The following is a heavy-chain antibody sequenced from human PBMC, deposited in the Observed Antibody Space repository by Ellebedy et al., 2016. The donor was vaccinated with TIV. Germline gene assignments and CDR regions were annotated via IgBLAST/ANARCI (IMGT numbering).Heavy chain of an antibody. CDR2: IIPIFGTA. CDR1: GYTFTSYY. V-gene: IGHV1-69*13. J-gene: IGHJ6*02. CDR3: ARRLEPYCSGGSCYGGGAGYYYYYGMDV. Sequence: SVKVSXKASGYTFTSYYMHWVRQAPGQGLEWMGGIIPIFGTANYAQKFQGRVTITADESTSTAYMELSSLRSEDTAVYYCARRLEPYCSGGSCYGGGAGYYYYYGMDVWGQGTTVTVSS. D-gene: IGHD2-15*01.